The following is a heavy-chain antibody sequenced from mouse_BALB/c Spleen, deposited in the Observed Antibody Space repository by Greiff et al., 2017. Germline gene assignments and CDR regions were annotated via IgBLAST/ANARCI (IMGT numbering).Heavy chain of an antibody. J-gene: IGHJ3*01. D-gene: IGHD2-2*01. CDR1: GFTFSSFG. V-gene: IGHV5-17*02. CDR3: ARSGYGYTPWFAY. Sequence: EVQLVESGGGLVQPGGSRKLSCAASGFTFSSFGMHWVRQAPEKGLEWVAYISSGSSTIYYADTVKGRFTISRDNPKNTLFLQQTSLRSEDTAMYYCARSGYGYTPWFAYWGQGTLVTVSA. CDR2: ISSGSSTI.